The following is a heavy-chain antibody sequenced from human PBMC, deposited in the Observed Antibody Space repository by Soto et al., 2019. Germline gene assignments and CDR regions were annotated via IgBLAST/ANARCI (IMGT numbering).Heavy chain of an antibody. CDR2: IIPILGIA. J-gene: IGHJ2*01. V-gene: IGHV1-69*02. Sequence: QVQLVQSGAEVKKPGSSVKVSCKASGGTFSSYTISWVRQAPGQGLEWMGRIIPILGIANYAQKFQGRVTITADKSTSTAYMELSSLRSEDTAVYYCARTPGIAARQEYWYFDLWGRGTLVTVSS. CDR3: ARTPGIAARQEYWYFDL. D-gene: IGHD6-6*01. CDR1: GGTFSSYT.